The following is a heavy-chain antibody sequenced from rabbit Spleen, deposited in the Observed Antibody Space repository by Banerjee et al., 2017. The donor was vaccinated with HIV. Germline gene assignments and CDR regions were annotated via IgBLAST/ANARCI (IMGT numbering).Heavy chain of an antibody. V-gene: IGHV1S43*01. CDR2: IYPAKGST. J-gene: IGHJ6*01. CDR3: ARAIVPWLGLTRLDL. CDR1: GVSFSGSSY. D-gene: IGHD4-1*01. Sequence: QEQLVESGGDLVKPGASLTLTCIASGVSFSGSSYMYWVRQAPGKGLEWIGIIYPAKGSTDYASWVNGRFTISSDNAQSTVDLKMTSLTAADTATYFCARAIVPWLGLTRLDLWGPGTLVTVS.